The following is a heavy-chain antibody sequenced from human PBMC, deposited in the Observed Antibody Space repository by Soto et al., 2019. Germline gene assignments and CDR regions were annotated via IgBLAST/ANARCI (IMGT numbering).Heavy chain of an antibody. CDR1: GYSFANND. V-gene: IGHV1-8*01. CDR2: MNPGSGDT. Sequence: XSVKGSCKASGYSFANNDVTWVRQATGQGLEWMGWMNPGSGDTGYAQKFQGRVTMTRDISIATAYMELSSLRSDDTAIYYCARMATFGSLNWFDPWGQGTLVTVSS. D-gene: IGHD3-16*01. CDR3: ARMATFGSLNWFDP. J-gene: IGHJ5*02.